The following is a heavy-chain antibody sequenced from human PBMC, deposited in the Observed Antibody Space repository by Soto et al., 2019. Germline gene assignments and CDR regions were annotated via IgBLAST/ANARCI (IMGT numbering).Heavy chain of an antibody. CDR1: GYTFTTYG. J-gene: IGHJ6*02. Sequence: ASVKVSCKASGYTFTTYGITWVRQAPGQGLEWMGWISPHSGNTNYEHKVQGRVTMTTDTSTSTSYMELRSLRSDDTAVYYCAREWSAAGHFYGMDVWGQGTTVTVSS. D-gene: IGHD6-13*01. V-gene: IGHV1-18*01. CDR2: ISPHSGNT. CDR3: AREWSAAGHFYGMDV.